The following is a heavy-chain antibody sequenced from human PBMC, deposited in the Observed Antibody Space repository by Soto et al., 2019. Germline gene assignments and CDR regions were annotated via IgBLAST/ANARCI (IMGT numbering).Heavy chain of an antibody. CDR1: RFTLRIYW. CDR2: INSDVRSA. CDR3: ARDSGNLGNWAYFFDY. Sequence: GSLGISCSASRFTLRIYWKPRVRQAPGKGLVWVSRINSDVRSASYADSVKGRFTISRDNAKNTVYLQMNSLRADDTAIYYCARDSGNLGNWAYFFDYWGQGTLVTVSS. V-gene: IGHV3-74*01. J-gene: IGHJ4*02. D-gene: IGHD7-27*01.